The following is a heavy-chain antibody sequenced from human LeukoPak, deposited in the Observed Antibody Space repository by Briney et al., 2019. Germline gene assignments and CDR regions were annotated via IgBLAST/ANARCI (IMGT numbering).Heavy chain of an antibody. D-gene: IGHD5-24*01. J-gene: IGHJ4*02. V-gene: IGHV1-2*02. CDR2: INPNTGGT. Sequence: GASVKVSCKASGYTFTAYYMRWVRQAPGQGLEYMGWINPNTGGTYFAQNFQGRVTMTRDTSITTAYMELSRLRSDDTAVYYCARDLGDGGYNTFDYWGQGTLVTVSS. CDR3: ARDLGDGGYNTFDY. CDR1: GYTFTAYY.